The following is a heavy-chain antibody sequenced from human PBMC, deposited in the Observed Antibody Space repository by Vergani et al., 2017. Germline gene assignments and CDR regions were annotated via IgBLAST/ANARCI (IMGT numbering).Heavy chain of an antibody. J-gene: IGHJ4*02. V-gene: IGHV1-69*01. Sequence: QVILEQSGPEVKKPGSSVTVSCKASGGRFNRHAISWVRQAPGQGLEWMGGVIPILDTPNYAQNFRDRVSITADESTSTAYMELTSLTSDDTAVYFCAGDPAGLFFYDSWGQGTLITVSS. D-gene: IGHD3-16*01. CDR3: AGDPAGLFFYDS. CDR1: GGRFNRHA. CDR2: VIPILDTP.